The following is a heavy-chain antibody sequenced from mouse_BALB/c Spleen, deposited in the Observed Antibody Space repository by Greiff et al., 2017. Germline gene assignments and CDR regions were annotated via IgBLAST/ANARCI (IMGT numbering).Heavy chain of an antibody. D-gene: IGHD1-1*01. Sequence: EVMLVESGGGLVQPGGSRKLSCAASGFTFSSFGMHWVRQAPEKGLEWVAYISSGSSTIYYADTVKGRFTISRDNPKNTLFLQMTSLRSEDTAMYYCARNYGSSSPMDYWGQGTSVTVSS. CDR3: ARNYGSSSPMDY. CDR1: GFTFSSFG. V-gene: IGHV5-17*02. J-gene: IGHJ4*01. CDR2: ISSGSSTI.